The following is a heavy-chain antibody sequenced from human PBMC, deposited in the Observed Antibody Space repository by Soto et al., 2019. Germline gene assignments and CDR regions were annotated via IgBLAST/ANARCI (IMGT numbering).Heavy chain of an antibody. Sequence: EVQLVESGGGLVQPGGSLRLSCAASGFTLSNYWMAWVRQAPGKGLEWVANINQDGSEEHYVDSAKGRFTISRDNAKRYLYVQVNSLSAGDRAMFYWARSHRRETSGYRQFDLWGGGTLVAVSS. V-gene: IGHV3-7*05. J-gene: IGHJ2*01. D-gene: IGHD3-22*01. CDR2: INQDGSEE. CDR1: GFTLSNYW. CDR3: ARSHRRETSGYRQFDL.